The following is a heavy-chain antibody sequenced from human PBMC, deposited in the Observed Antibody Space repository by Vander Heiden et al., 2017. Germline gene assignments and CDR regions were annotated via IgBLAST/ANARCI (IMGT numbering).Heavy chain of an antibody. CDR3: AKGFCGGDSPCGMDV. V-gene: IGHV3-9*01. D-gene: IGHD2-21*02. Sequence: EVQLLESGGGLERPGRFLKLSCAAAGSNFDDYAMHWVRQAPGKGLEWVSGINWNSGNMDYAASVKGRFTISRDNAKNSLYLQMNSLRAEDTALYYCAKGFCGGDSPCGMDVWGQGTTVTVSS. J-gene: IGHJ6*02. CDR2: INWNSGNM. CDR1: GSNFDDYA.